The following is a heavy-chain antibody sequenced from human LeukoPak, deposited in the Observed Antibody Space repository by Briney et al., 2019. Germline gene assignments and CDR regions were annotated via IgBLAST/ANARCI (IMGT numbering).Heavy chain of an antibody. CDR1: GDSLNSYY. CDR2: IFYSGSS. V-gene: IGHV4-59*01. CDR3: AGRAARFFDY. J-gene: IGHJ4*02. Sequence: PSETLSLTCTVSGDSLNSYYWSWLRQPPGEGLEWIGYIFYSGSSNYNASLRSRVAISVDTSKNQFSLKLTSVTAADTAVYYCAGRAARFFDYWGQGTLVTVSS. D-gene: IGHD6-25*01.